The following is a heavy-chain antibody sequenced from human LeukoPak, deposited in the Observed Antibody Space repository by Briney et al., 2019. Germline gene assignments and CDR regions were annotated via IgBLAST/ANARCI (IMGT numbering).Heavy chain of an antibody. V-gene: IGHV3-30*02. Sequence: GGSLRLSCAASGFTFSSYGMHWVRQAPGKGLEWVAFIRYDGSNKYYADSVKGRFTISRDNSKNTPYLQMNSLRAEDTAVYYCAKLGYDILTGAWGQGTLVTVSS. CDR2: IRYDGSNK. D-gene: IGHD3-9*01. J-gene: IGHJ4*02. CDR3: AKLGYDILTGA. CDR1: GFTFSSYG.